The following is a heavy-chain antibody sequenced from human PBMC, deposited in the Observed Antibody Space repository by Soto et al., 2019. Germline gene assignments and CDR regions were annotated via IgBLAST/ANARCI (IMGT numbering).Heavy chain of an antibody. Sequence: SETLSLTCTVSGGSISSYYWSWIRQPPGKGLEWIGYIYYSGSTNYNPSLKSRVTISVDTSMNQFSLKLSSVTAADTAVYYCARSYDYYYYGMDVWGQGTTVTDSS. CDR3: ARSYDYYYYGMDV. D-gene: IGHD3-16*01. CDR1: GGSISSYY. J-gene: IGHJ6*02. CDR2: IYYSGST. V-gene: IGHV4-59*08.